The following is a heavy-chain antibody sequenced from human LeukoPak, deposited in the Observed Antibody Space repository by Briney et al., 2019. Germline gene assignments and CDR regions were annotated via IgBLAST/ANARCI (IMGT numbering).Heavy chain of an antibody. CDR2: IYNSGST. CDR1: GDSFSYFY. CDR3: ARQGYHDYVWGSYEIDI. J-gene: IGHJ3*02. V-gene: IGHV4-59*08. D-gene: IGHD3-16*01. Sequence: SETLSLTCTVSGDSFSYFYWSWIRQPPGKGLEWIGYIYNSGSTSYNPSLKSRVTISIDTSKNQFSLKLSSVTAADTAVYYCARQGYHDYVWGSYEIDIWGQGTMVTVSS.